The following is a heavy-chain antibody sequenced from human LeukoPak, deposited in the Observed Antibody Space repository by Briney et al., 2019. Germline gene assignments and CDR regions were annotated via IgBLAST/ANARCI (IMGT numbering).Heavy chain of an antibody. J-gene: IGHJ5*02. V-gene: IGHV1-69*13. CDR1: GGTFGSYV. Sequence: AASVKVSCKTSGGTFGSYVISWMRQAPGQGLDWMGGILPIFGTADYAQKFQGRVTITADESTNTAYMELKSLTSEDTAVYYCARDRGGLYPWGQGTLVTVSS. D-gene: IGHD4-23*01. CDR3: ARDRGGLYP. CDR2: ILPIFGTA.